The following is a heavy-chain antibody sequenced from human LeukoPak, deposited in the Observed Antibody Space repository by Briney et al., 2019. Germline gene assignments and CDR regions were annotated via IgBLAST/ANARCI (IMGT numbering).Heavy chain of an antibody. CDR1: GGSISSYY. CDR3: AGLGGGATAPY. D-gene: IGHD1-26*01. Sequence: PSETLSLTCTVSGGSISSYYWSWIRQPPGKGLEWIGYIYYSGSTNYNPSLKSRVTISVDTSKNQFSLKLSSVTAADTAVYYCAGLGGGATAPYWGQGTLVTVSS. V-gene: IGHV4-59*01. CDR2: IYYSGST. J-gene: IGHJ4*02.